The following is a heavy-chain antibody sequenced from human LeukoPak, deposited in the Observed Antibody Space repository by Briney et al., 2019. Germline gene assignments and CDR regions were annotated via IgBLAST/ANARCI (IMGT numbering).Heavy chain of an antibody. CDR2: IYYSGST. Sequence: SETLSLTCTVSGGSISSGGYLWSWIRQHPGKGLEWFGSIYYSGSTYYNPSLKSRLSISVDTSKNQFSLKLSSVTAADTAVYYCARDMGRDGYISGALHVWGQGTMVTVSS. CDR1: GGSISSGGYL. V-gene: IGHV4-31*03. D-gene: IGHD5-24*01. J-gene: IGHJ3*01. CDR3: ARDMGRDGYISGALHV.